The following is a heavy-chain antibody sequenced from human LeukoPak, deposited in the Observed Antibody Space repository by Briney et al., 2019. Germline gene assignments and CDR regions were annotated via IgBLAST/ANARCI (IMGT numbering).Heavy chain of an antibody. CDR2: INAGNGNT. V-gene: IGHV1-3*01. Sequence: ASVKVSCKASGYTFTSYAMHWVRQAPGQRLEWMGWINAGNGNTKYSQKFQGRVTITRDTSASTAYMELSSLRSEDTAVYYCARRGSSSWTLKDWGQGTLVTVSS. CDR3: ARRGSSSWTLKD. D-gene: IGHD6-13*01. J-gene: IGHJ4*02. CDR1: GYTFTSYA.